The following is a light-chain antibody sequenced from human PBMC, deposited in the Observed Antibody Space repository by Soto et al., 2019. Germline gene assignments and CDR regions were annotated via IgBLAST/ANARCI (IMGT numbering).Light chain of an antibody. CDR2: GTS. Sequence: EIVMTQSPAPLSVSPGERVTLSCRASQSVSNNLAWYQQKPGQAPSVLIYGTSTRATGIPARFSGSGAGTEFTLTIGSLQSEDFAIYYCQQYNNWPRTFGQGTKVEIK. CDR3: QQYNNWPRT. CDR1: QSVSNN. V-gene: IGKV3-15*01. J-gene: IGKJ1*01.